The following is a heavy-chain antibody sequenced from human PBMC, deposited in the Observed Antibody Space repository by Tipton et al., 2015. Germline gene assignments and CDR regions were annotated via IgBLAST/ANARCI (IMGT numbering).Heavy chain of an antibody. Sequence: GLVKPSGTLSLTCAVSGTSISSSDWWSWVRQPPGKGLEWIGEIFHRGNTIHNPSLKSRVTMSVDQSQNQFSLKLNSVTAADTAVYYCARHVYSIGRPPWLDPWGQGTLVTVSS. V-gene: IGHV4-4*02. CDR1: GTSISSSDW. D-gene: IGHD6-19*01. J-gene: IGHJ5*02. CDR2: IFHRGNT. CDR3: ARHVYSIGRPPWLDP.